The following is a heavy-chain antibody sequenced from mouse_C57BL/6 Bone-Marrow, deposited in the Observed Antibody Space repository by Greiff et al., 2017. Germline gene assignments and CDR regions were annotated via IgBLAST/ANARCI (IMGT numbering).Heavy chain of an antibody. J-gene: IGHJ4*01. D-gene: IGHD1-1*01. V-gene: IGHV2-3*01. CDR3: AKPSSYYGSSPLYAMDY. CDR1: GSSSTSYG. Sequence: VKLVESGPGLVAPSQSLSITCTVSGSSSTSYGVSWVRQPPGKGLEWLGVIWGDGSTNYHSALISRLSISKDNSKSQVFLKLNSLQTDDTATYYCAKPSSYYGSSPLYAMDYWGQGTSVTVSS. CDR2: IWGDGST.